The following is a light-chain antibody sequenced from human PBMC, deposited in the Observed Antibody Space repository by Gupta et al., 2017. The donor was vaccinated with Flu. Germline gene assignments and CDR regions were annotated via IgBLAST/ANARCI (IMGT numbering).Light chain of an antibody. J-gene: IGKJ5*01. CDR2: DAS. Sequence: DIQMTQSPSSLSASVGDRVTITCQASQDISNYLNWYQQKPGKAPKLLIYDASNLETGVPSRFSGRGSVTDFTFTISSLQPEDIATYYCQQDYTLPITFGQGTLLEIK. CDR1: QDISNY. V-gene: IGKV1-33*01. CDR3: QQDYTLPIT.